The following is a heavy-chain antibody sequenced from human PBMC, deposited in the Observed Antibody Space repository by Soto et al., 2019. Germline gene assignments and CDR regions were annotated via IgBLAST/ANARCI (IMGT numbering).Heavy chain of an antibody. V-gene: IGHV3-48*02. CDR2: ISSSSSTI. CDR1: GFTFSSYA. Sequence: EVQLLESGGGLVQPGGSLRLSCAASGFTFSSYAMSWVRQAPGKGLEWVSYISSSSSTIYYADSVKGRFTISRDNAKNSLYLQMNSLRDEDTAVYYCAREGGSGSYYNRYFDYWGQGTLVTVSS. J-gene: IGHJ4*02. CDR3: AREGGSGSYYNRYFDY. D-gene: IGHD3-10*01.